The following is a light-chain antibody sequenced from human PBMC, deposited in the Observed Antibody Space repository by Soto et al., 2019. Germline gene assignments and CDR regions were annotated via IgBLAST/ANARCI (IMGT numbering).Light chain of an antibody. CDR3: QQIAYSPRT. J-gene: IGKJ1*01. CDR2: DAS. V-gene: IGKV3-20*01. CDR1: QSVTNNY. Sequence: EIVLTQSPGTLSLSPGERATLSCRASQSVTNNYLAWYQQKPGQAPRLIIYDASRRASGNPDRFSGSGSGTDFTLTITRLQPEDFAMYYCQQIAYSPRTFGQGTKVEI.